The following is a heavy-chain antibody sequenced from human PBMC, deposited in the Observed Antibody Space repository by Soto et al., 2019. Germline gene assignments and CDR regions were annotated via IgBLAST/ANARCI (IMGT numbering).Heavy chain of an antibody. CDR2: ISYDGSNK. CDR1: GFTFSSYA. J-gene: IGHJ4*02. V-gene: IGHV3-30-3*01. CDR3: ARAVGYCSGGSCSSFDY. D-gene: IGHD2-15*01. Sequence: GSLRLSCAASGFTFSSYAMHWVRQAPGKGLEWVAVISYDGSNKYYADSVKGRFTISRDNSKNTLYLQMNSLRAEDTAVYYCARAVGYCSGGSCSSFDYWGQGTLVTVSS.